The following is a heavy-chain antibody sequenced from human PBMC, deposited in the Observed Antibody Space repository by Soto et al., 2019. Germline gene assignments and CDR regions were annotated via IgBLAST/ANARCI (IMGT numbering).Heavy chain of an antibody. CDR2: ISAYNGNT. J-gene: IGHJ6*03. V-gene: IGHV1-18*01. CDR3: ARELVPAANTRNYYYSMDV. D-gene: IGHD2-2*01. Sequence: ASVKVSCKASGYTFTSYGISWVRQAPGQGLEWMGWISAYNGNTNYAQKLQGRVTMTTDTSTSTAYMELRSLRSDDTAVYYCARELVPAANTRNYYYSMDVWGKGTTVTVSS. CDR1: GYTFTSYG.